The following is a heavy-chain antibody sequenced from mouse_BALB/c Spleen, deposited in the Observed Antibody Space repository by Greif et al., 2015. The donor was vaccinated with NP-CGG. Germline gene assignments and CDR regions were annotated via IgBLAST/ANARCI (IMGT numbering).Heavy chain of an antibody. CDR1: GFSLTSYG. J-gene: IGHJ4*01. CDR2: IWSDGST. D-gene: IGHD1-1*01. V-gene: IGHV2-6-2*01. Sequence: QVQLQQSGPDLVAPSQSLSITCTVSGFSLTSYGVHWVRQPPGKGLEWLGVIWSDGSTTYNSALKSRLSISKDNAKIQVFLKMNSRQTDDTAMYYCARHHYGSSYYYAMDYWGQGTSVTVSS. CDR3: ARHHYGSSYYYAMDY.